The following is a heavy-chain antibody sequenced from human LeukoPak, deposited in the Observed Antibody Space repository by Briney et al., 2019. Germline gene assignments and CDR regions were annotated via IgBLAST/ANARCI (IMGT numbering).Heavy chain of an antibody. V-gene: IGHV3-23*01. CDR2: VSGSGGST. J-gene: IGHJ4*02. Sequence: QSGGSLRLSCAASGFTFSSYAMSWVRQAPGKGLEWVSAVSGSGGSTYYADSVKGRFTISRDNSKNTLYLQMNSLRAEDTAVYYCAKRPYDDSSGYYSTYYFDYWGQGTLVTVSS. CDR3: AKRPYDDSSGYYSTYYFDY. D-gene: IGHD3-22*01. CDR1: GFTFSSYA.